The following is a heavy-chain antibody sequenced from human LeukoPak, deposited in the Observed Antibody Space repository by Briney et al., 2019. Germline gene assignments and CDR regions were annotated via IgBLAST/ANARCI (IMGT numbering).Heavy chain of an antibody. V-gene: IGHV4-4*07. CDR1: GGSISGYF. J-gene: IGHJ4*02. Sequence: SGTLSLTCTVSGGSISGYFWSWIRQPAGKGLEWIGRIYSSGSNNYNPSLKSRVTMSLDTSKNHFSLNLTSVTAVDTAVYYCAREPTSGREPTSGRPLDYWGQGTLVTVSS. CDR2: IYSSGSN. CDR3: AREPTSGREPTSGRPLDY. D-gene: IGHD5-12*01.